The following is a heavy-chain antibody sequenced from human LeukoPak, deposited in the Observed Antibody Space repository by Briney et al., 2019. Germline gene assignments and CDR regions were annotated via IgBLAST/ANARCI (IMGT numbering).Heavy chain of an antibody. D-gene: IGHD2-2*02. CDR2: ISYDGSNK. CDR3: ARDTYISEILYYYYGMDV. J-gene: IGHJ6*02. CDR1: GFTFSSYA. V-gene: IGHV3-30-3*01. Sequence: GGSLRLSCAASGFTFSSYAMHWVRQAPGKGLEWVAVISYDGSNKYYADSVKGRFTISRDNSKNTLYLQMNSLRAEDTAVYYCARDTYISEILYYYYGMDVWGQGTTVTVSS.